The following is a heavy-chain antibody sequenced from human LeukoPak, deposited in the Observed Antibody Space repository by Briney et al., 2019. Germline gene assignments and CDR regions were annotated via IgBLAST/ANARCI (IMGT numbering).Heavy chain of an antibody. V-gene: IGHV1-18*01. J-gene: IGHJ6*03. Sequence: ASVKVSCKASGYTFTSYGISWVRQAPGQGLEWMGWISAYNGNTNYAQKLQGRVTMTTDTSTSTAYMELRSLRSDDTTVYYCARNVGPYYDILYYYYMDVWGKGTTVTVSS. D-gene: IGHD3-9*01. CDR2: ISAYNGNT. CDR1: GYTFTSYG. CDR3: ARNVGPYYDILYYYYMDV.